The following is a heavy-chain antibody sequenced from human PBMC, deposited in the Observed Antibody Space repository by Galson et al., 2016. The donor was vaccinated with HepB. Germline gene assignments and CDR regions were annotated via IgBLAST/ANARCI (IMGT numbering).Heavy chain of an antibody. CDR1: GFTFSTYD. D-gene: IGHD5-24*01. CDR2: ISYDGSNK. V-gene: IGHV3-30*04. J-gene: IGHJ4*02. Sequence: LRLSCAASGFTFSTYDIHWVRQAPDKGLEWVAVISYDGSNKYYADSVKGRFTISRDNSKNTLYLQMNSLRPDDTAVYYCARFGGYNEFGNWGQGTLVSVSS. CDR3: ARFGGYNEFGN.